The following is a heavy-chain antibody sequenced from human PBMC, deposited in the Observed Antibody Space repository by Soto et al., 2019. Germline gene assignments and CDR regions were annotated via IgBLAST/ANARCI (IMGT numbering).Heavy chain of an antibody. V-gene: IGHV3-23*01. J-gene: IGHJ3*01. D-gene: IGHD6-13*01. CDR2: ISGSGDST. Sequence: PGGSLRLSCAASGFTFSSYGTTFSSYAMSWVHQAPGKGLEWVSTISGSGDSTYYADSVKGRFTISRDNTKNSLSLQMNSLRAEDTAVSYCARDRYSSSLFDFWGQGTMVTVTS. CDR3: ARDRYSSSLFDF. CDR1: GFTFSSYGTTFSSYA.